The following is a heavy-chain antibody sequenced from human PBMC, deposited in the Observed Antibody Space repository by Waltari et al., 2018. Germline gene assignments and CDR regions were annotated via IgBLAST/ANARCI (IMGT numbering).Heavy chain of an antibody. CDR3: ATVEYDSGGYPYYYGMDV. J-gene: IGHJ6*02. V-gene: IGHV1-24*01. D-gene: IGHD3-22*01. CDR1: GYTLTELS. Sequence: QVQLVQSGAEVKKPGASVKVSCKVSGYTLTELSMHWVRQAPGNGLEWMGGFDPEDGETIYAQKFQGRVTMTEDTSTDTAYMELSSLRSEDTAVYYCATVEYDSGGYPYYYGMDVWGQGTTVTVSS. CDR2: FDPEDGET.